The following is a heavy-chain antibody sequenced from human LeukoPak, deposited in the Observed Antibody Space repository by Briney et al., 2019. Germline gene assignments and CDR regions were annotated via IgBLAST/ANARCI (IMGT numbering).Heavy chain of an antibody. J-gene: IGHJ4*02. CDR3: ARGYYDILTGYHTAKSEQFDY. V-gene: IGHV4-34*01. D-gene: IGHD3-9*01. Sequence: SETLSLTCAVYGGSFSGYYWSWIRQPPGKGLEWIGEINHSGSTNYNPSLKSRVTISVDTSKNQFSLKLSSETAADTAVYYCARGYYDILTGYHTAKSEQFDYWGQGTLVTVSS. CDR2: INHSGST. CDR1: GGSFSGYY.